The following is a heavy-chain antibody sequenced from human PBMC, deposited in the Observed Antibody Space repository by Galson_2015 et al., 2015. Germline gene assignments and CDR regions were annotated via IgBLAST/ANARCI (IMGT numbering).Heavy chain of an antibody. V-gene: IGHV1-24*01. J-gene: IGHJ4*02. D-gene: IGHD6-13*01. CDR2: FDPEDGET. CDR3: ATSYDPPYIAAAGHFDY. Sequence: SVKVSCQVSGSTLTELSMHWVRQAPGKGLEWMGGFDPEDGETIYAQKFQGRVTMTEDTSTDTAYMELSSLRSEDTAVYYCATSYDPPYIAAAGHFDYWGQGTLVTVSS. CDR1: GSTLTELS.